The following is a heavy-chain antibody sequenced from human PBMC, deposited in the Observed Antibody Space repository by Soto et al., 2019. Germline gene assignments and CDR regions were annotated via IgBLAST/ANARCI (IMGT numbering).Heavy chain of an antibody. CDR3: GRGRSGQIVVFY. J-gene: IGHJ4*02. CDR2: IGPESGAT. D-gene: IGHD5-12*01. CDR1: GYTFTGHY. Sequence: ASVKVSCKASGYTFTGHYIHWVRQAPEQGPEWMGEIGPESGATRYAQKFQGRVTMTRDMSITTVYMELNNLSPDDTAVYYCGRGRSGQIVVFYCGQGTTVTV. V-gene: IGHV1-2*02.